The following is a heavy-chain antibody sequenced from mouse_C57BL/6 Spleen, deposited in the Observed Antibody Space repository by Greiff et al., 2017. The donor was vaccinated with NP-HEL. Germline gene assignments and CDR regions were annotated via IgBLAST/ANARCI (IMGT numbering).Heavy chain of an antibody. CDR1: GYTFTDYF. D-gene: IGHD2-1*01. Sequence: EVQLQQSGPELVKPGASVTISCKASGYTFTDYFMNWVKQSHGKRLEWIGDITPNNGCPSYNQTFKGKATLTVDKSSSTAYMELLSLTSEDSAVDYCAKDYGNFDPFAYWGQGILVTVSA. J-gene: IGHJ3*01. CDR2: ITPNNGCP. CDR3: AKDYGNFDPFAY. V-gene: IGHV1-26*01.